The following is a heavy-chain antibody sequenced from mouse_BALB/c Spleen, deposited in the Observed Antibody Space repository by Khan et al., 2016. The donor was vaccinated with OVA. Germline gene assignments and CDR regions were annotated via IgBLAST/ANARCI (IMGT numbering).Heavy chain of an antibody. CDR2: IYPGDGDT. J-gene: IGHJ2*01. D-gene: IGHD2-14*01. V-gene: IGHV1-87*01. Sequence: QVQLKESGAELARPGASVKLFCKASGYTFTTYWMQWVKQRPGQGLEWIGTIYPGDGDTRYAQKFKGKATLTADKSSSTAYMQLSSLTSEDSAVYYCASYRYDFFDYWGQGTTLTVSS. CDR3: ASYRYDFFDY. CDR1: GYTFTTYW.